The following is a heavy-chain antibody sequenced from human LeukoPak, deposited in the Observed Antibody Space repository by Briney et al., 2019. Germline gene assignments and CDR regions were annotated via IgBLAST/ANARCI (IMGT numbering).Heavy chain of an antibody. J-gene: IGHJ6*02. CDR1: GGSFSGYY. D-gene: IGHD6-6*01. V-gene: IGHV4-34*11. Sequence: SETLSLTCAVYGGSFSGYYWSWIRQPPGKGLEWIGYTYNSGSTDYSPSLKSRVTISVDASKSQFSLKLSSVSAADTAVYYCARHVRYYGLDVWGQGTTVTVSS. CDR2: TYNSGST. CDR3: ARHVRYYGLDV.